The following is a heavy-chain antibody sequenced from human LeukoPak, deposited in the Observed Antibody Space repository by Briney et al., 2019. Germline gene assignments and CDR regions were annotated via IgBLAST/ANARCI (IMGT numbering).Heavy chain of an antibody. Sequence: SETLSLTCAVSGGSISIGNWWSWVRQSPGRGLEWIGEIFHDGTTKYNPSLESRVTISVDKSKNQFSLKLTSVTAADTAVYYCARDPYCSSSSCYAARYWYLDLWGRGTLVTVSS. CDR2: IFHDGTT. V-gene: IGHV4-4*02. CDR3: ARDPYCSSSSCYAARYWYLDL. CDR1: GGSISIGNW. D-gene: IGHD2-2*01. J-gene: IGHJ2*01.